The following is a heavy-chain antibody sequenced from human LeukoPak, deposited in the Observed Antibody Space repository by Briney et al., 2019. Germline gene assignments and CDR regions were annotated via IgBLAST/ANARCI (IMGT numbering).Heavy chain of an antibody. CDR2: ISYDGSNK. V-gene: IGHV3-30-3*01. CDR3: AQPEVNYDSSGYPTYYFDY. J-gene: IGHJ4*02. D-gene: IGHD3-22*01. Sequence: PGGSLRLSCAASGFTFSSYAMHWVRQAPGKGLEWVAVISYDGSNKYYADSVKGRFTISRDNSKNTLYLQMNSLRAEGTAVYYCAQPEVNYDSSGYPTYYFDYWGQGTLVTVSS. CDR1: GFTFSSYA.